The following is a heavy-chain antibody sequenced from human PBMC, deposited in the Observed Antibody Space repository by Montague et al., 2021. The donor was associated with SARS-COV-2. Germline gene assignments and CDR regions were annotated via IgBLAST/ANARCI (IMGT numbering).Heavy chain of an antibody. CDR3: AGGGYSYGVFDY. Sequence: SLRLSCAASGFTFSDSYMSWVRQAPGKGLEWVSVIYSGGSSTYYADSVKGRFTISRDNSKNTLYLQMNSLRAEDTAVYYCAGGGYSYGVFDYWGQGTLVTVSS. D-gene: IGHD5-18*01. V-gene: IGHV3-23*03. CDR2: IYSGGSST. J-gene: IGHJ4*02. CDR1: GFTFSDSY.